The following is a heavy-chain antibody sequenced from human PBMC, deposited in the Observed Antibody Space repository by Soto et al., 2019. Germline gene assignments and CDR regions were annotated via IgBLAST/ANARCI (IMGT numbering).Heavy chain of an antibody. CDR1: GGSISSSSYY. CDR2: IYYSGST. V-gene: IGHV4-39*01. CDR3: ARRDFWSGYSYWYFDL. D-gene: IGHD3-3*01. J-gene: IGHJ2*01. Sequence: SETLSLTCTVSGGSISSSSYYWGWIRQPPGKGLEWIGSIYYSGSTYYNPSLKSRVTISVDTSKNQFSLKLSSVTAADTAVYYCARRDFWSGYSYWYFDLWGRGTLVTVSS.